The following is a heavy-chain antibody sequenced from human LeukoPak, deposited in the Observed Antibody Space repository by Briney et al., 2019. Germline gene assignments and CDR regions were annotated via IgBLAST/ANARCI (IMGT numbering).Heavy chain of an antibody. CDR1: GGTFSSYA. CDR3: ARAPDIVVVPAAYTNYYYGMDV. D-gene: IGHD2-2*01. J-gene: IGHJ6*02. Sequence: ASVKVSCEASGGTFSSYAISWVRQAPGQGLEWMGRIIPIFGIANYAQKFQGRVTITADKSTSTAYMELSSLRSEDTAVYYCARAPDIVVVPAAYTNYYYGMDVWGQGTTVTVSS. V-gene: IGHV1-69*04. CDR2: IIPIFGIA.